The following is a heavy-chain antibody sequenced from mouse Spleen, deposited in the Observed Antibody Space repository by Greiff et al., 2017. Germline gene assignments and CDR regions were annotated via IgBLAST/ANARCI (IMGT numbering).Heavy chain of an antibody. J-gene: IGHJ3*01. CDR3: ARKFYDGYYGWFAY. CDR1: GYTFTSYW. Sequence: QVQLQQPGAELVMPGASVKLSCKASGYTFTSYWMHWVKQRPGQGLEWIGEIDPSDSYTNYNQKFKGKATLTVDTSSSTAYMQLSSLTSEDSAVYYCARKFYDGYYGWFAYWGQGTLVTVSA. CDR2: IDPSDSYT. D-gene: IGHD2-3*01. V-gene: IGHV1-50*01.